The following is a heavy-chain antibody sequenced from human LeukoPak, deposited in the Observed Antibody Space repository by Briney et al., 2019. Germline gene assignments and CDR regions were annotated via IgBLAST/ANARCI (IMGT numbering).Heavy chain of an antibody. CDR1: GFTFRNYW. CDR2: IKQDGSEK. D-gene: IGHD1-26*01. CDR3: ARDDRALDY. Sequence: GGSLRLSCAASGFTFRNYWMSWVRQAPGKGLEWVDNIKQDGSEKYYVDSVKGRFTISRDNAKNSLYLQMNSLRAEDTAVYYCARDDRALDYWGQGTLVTVSS. J-gene: IGHJ4*02. V-gene: IGHV3-7*01.